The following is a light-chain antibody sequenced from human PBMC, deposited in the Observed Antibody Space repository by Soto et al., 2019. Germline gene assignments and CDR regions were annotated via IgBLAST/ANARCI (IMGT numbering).Light chain of an antibody. CDR1: SSNIGSNT. CDR2: NNN. CDR3: AAWDDSLIGYA. J-gene: IGLJ1*01. V-gene: IGLV1-44*01. Sequence: QSVLTQPPSTSGTPGERVSISCSGSSSNIGSNTVSWCQQLPGTAPKPLIYNNNQRPSGVPDRFSGSKSGTSASLAISGLQSEDEADYYCAAWDDSLIGYAFGTGTKVTAL.